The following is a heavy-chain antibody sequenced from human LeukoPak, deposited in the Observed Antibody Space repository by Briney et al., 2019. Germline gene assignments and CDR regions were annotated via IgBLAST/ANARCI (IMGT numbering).Heavy chain of an antibody. CDR2: ISSSSSYI. CDR3: ASGLWFGEAYFDY. CDR1: GFTFSSYS. Sequence: GGSLRFSCAASGFTFSSYSMNWVRQAPGKGLEWVSSISSSSSYIYYADSVKGRFTISRDNAENSLYLQMNSLRAEDTAVYYCASGLWFGEAYFDYWGQGTLVTVSS. J-gene: IGHJ4*02. D-gene: IGHD3-10*01. V-gene: IGHV3-21*01.